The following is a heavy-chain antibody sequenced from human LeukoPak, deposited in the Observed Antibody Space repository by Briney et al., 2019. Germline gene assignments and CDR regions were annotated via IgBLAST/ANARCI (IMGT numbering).Heavy chain of an antibody. CDR3: ASGRQLGY. CDR2: IKEDGSEK. D-gene: IGHD6-13*01. V-gene: IGHV3-7*01. Sequence: GGSLRLSCAASGFTFSNYWRSWVRQAPGKGLEWVANIKEDGSEKYYVDPVKGRFTISRDNARNSLYLQMNSLRAEDTAVYYCASGRQLGYWGQGTLVTVSS. J-gene: IGHJ4*02. CDR1: GFTFSNYW.